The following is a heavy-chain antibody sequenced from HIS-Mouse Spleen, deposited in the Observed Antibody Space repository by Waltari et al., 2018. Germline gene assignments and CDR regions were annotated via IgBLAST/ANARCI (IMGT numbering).Heavy chain of an antibody. CDR3: AREIPYSSSWYDWYFDL. Sequence: QLQLQESGPGLVKPSETLSLTCTVSGCSISSRSHYWGWIRQPPGKGLEWIGSIYYSGSTYYNPSLKSRVTISVDTSKNQFSLKLSSVTAADTAVYYCAREIPYSSSWYDWYFDLWGRGTLVTVSS. CDR2: IYYSGST. CDR1: GCSISSRSHY. J-gene: IGHJ2*01. D-gene: IGHD6-13*01. V-gene: IGHV4-39*07.